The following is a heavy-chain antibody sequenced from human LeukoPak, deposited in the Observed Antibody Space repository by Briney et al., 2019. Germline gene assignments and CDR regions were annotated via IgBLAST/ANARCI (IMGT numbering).Heavy chain of an antibody. CDR1: GGSISSYY. CDR2: INHSGST. V-gene: IGHV4-34*01. D-gene: IGHD3-16*02. J-gene: IGHJ4*02. CDR3: ARGGAHYVWGSYRYVGFDY. Sequence: SETLSLTCTVSGGSISSYYWGWIRQPPGKGLEWIGEINHSGSTNYNPSLKSRVTISVDTSKNQFSLKLSSVTAADTAVYYCARGGAHYVWGSYRYVGFDYWGQGTLVTVSS.